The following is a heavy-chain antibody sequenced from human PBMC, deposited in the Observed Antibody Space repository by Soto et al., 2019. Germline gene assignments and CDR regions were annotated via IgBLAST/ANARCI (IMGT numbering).Heavy chain of an antibody. Sequence: QVQLVQSGAEVKKPGASMKVSCKASGYTFSNYYMHWVRQAPGQGLEWMGIINPSGGSTSYAQKFQGRVTMTRDTSTSTVYMELSSLRSEDTAVYYCAILSRTAAGPFDYWGQGTLVTVSS. V-gene: IGHV1-46*03. D-gene: IGHD6-13*01. CDR2: INPSGGST. CDR1: GYTFSNYY. CDR3: AILSRTAAGPFDY. J-gene: IGHJ4*02.